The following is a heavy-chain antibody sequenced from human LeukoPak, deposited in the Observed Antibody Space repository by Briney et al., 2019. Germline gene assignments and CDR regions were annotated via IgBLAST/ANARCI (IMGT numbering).Heavy chain of an antibody. CDR1: GYTITGYY. Sequence: ASVKVSCKASGYTITGYYMHWVRQAPGQGLEWMGWINPNSGGTNYAQKFQGWVTMTRDTSISTAYMELSRLRSDDTAAYYCARSDSSGYYENWGQGTLSPSPQ. CDR2: INPNSGGT. V-gene: IGHV1-2*04. J-gene: IGHJ4*02. CDR3: ARSDSSGYYEN. D-gene: IGHD3-22*01.